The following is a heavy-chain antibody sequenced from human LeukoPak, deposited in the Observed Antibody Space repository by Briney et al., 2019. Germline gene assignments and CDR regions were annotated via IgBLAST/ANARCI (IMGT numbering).Heavy chain of an antibody. CDR3: ARGGYSSGWYHD. CDR2: ISSSSSYI. J-gene: IGHJ4*02. D-gene: IGHD6-19*01. Sequence: PGGSLRLSCAASGFTFSSYNMNWVRQAPGKGLEWVSSISSSSSYIYYADSVKGRFTISRDNAKNSLYLQMNSLRAEDTAVYYCARGGYSSGWYHDWGQGTLVTVSS. V-gene: IGHV3-21*01. CDR1: GFTFSSYN.